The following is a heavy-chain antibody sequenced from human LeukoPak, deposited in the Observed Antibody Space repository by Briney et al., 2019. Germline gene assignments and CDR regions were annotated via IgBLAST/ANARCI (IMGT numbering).Heavy chain of an antibody. CDR1: GGSISSSGYY. Sequence: SXXLSLTCTVSGGSISSSGYYWGWIRQPPGKGLGWIASIYYSGSTYYNPSLKSRITISVGTAKNQLSLKLSSLTAADTSVYYCARHEYSGSYYGLSWFDPWGQGTLVTVSS. D-gene: IGHD1-26*01. CDR2: IYYSGST. CDR3: ARHEYSGSYYGLSWFDP. V-gene: IGHV4-39*01. J-gene: IGHJ5*02.